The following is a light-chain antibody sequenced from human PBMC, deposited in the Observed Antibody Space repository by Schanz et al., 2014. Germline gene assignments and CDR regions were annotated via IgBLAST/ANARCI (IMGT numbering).Light chain of an antibody. Sequence: SALTQPASVSGSPGQSITISCTGTSSDVGGYNYVSWYQQHPGKAPKLMIYEGSKRPSGVSNRFSGSGSGNTASLTISGLQAEDEADYYCCSYADSHEVFGGGTKLTVL. CDR1: SSDVGGYNY. CDR3: CSYADSHEV. J-gene: IGLJ2*01. CDR2: EGS. V-gene: IGLV2-14*01.